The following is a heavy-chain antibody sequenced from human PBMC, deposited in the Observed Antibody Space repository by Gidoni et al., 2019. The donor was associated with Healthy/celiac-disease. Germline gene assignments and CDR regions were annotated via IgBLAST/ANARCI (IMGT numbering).Heavy chain of an antibody. V-gene: IGHV3-21*01. CDR2: ISSSSSYI. J-gene: IGHJ3*02. Sequence: EVQLVESGGGLVKPGGSLRLSCAASGFTFSSYSMNWVRQAPGKGLEWVSSISSSSSYIYYADSVKGRFTISRDNAKNSLYLQMNSLRAEDTAVYYCARDHQRAAAGPDDAFDIWGQGTMVTVSS. D-gene: IGHD6-13*01. CDR1: GFTFSSYS. CDR3: ARDHQRAAAGPDDAFDI.